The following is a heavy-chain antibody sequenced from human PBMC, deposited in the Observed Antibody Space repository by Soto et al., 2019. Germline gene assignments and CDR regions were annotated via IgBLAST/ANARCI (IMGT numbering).Heavy chain of an antibody. CDR1: GGSFTDYY. V-gene: IGHV4-34*01. Sequence: QVQLRQWGAGLLKPSETLVLTCAVSGGSFTDYYWGWIRQSPGKGLEWIGEINYSASSTYNPSLASRVTILVDTSKKQFSLRLTSVTAADTAMYYCARGEYDSSGLYSWAPLGFDVWGQGTTVTVSS. J-gene: IGHJ6*02. CDR2: INYSASS. D-gene: IGHD3-22*01. CDR3: ARGEYDSSGLYSWAPLGFDV.